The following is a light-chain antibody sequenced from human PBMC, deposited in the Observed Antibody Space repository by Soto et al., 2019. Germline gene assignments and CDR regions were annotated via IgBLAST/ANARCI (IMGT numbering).Light chain of an antibody. CDR2: DVS. CDR1: SSDVCGYNY. Sequence: QSALTQPASVSGSPGQSITISCTGTSSDVCGYNYVSWYQQHPGKAPKLMIYDVSNRPSGVSNRFAGSKSGNTASLTISGLQAEDEADYYCSSYTSSSTPVVFGGRTKPTVL. V-gene: IGLV2-14*01. CDR3: SSYTSSSTPVV. J-gene: IGLJ2*01.